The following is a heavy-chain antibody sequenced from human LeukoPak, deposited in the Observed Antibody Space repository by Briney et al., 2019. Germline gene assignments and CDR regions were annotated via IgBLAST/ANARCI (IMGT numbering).Heavy chain of an antibody. CDR1: GGSISSGYY. J-gene: IGHJ5*02. Sequence: PSETLSLTCTVSGGSISSGYYWGWIRQPPGKGLEWIGSIYHSGSTYYNPSLKSRVTISVDTSKNQFSLKLSSVTAADTAVYYCARAGVVVPAAIRRFDPWGQGTLVTVSS. V-gene: IGHV4-38-2*02. CDR3: ARAGVVVPAAIRRFDP. CDR2: IYHSGST. D-gene: IGHD2-2*01.